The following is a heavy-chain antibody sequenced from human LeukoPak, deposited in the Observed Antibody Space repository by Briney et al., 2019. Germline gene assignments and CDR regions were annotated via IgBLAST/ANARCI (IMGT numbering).Heavy chain of an antibody. D-gene: IGHD1-26*01. V-gene: IGHV3-21*01. Sequence: PGGSLRLSCAASGFTFSSYSMNWVRQAPGKGLEWVSSISSSSSYIYYAGSVKGRFTISRDNAKNSLYLQMNSLRAEDTAVYYCARAIQTWELLRWGQGTLVTVSS. CDR2: ISSSSSYI. CDR1: GFTFSSYS. CDR3: ARAIQTWELLR. J-gene: IGHJ4*02.